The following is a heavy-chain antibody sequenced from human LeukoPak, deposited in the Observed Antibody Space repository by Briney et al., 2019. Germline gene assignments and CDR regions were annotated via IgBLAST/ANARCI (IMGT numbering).Heavy chain of an antibody. V-gene: IGHV3-30-3*01. CDR3: ARGGSGWYKNYFDY. J-gene: IGHJ4*02. CDR2: ISYDGSNK. D-gene: IGHD6-19*01. CDR1: GFTFSSYA. Sequence: PGGSLRLSCAASGFTFSSYAMHWVRQAPGKGLEWVAVISYDGSNKYYADSVKGRFTISRDNAKNTLYLQMNSLRAEDTAVYYCARGGSGWYKNYFDYWGQGTLVTVSS.